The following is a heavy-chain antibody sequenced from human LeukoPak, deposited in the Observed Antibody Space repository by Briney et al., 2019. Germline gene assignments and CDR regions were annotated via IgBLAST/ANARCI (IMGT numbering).Heavy chain of an antibody. V-gene: IGHV3-23*01. D-gene: IGHD6-13*01. CDR3: AKPYSSSWYYFDY. CDR1: GFTFSSYA. J-gene: IGHJ4*02. CDR2: ISGSGGST. Sequence: GGSLRLSCAASGFTFSSYAMSWVRQARGKGLEWVSAISGSGGSTYYADSVKGRFTISRDNSKNTLYLQMNSLRAEDTAVYYCAKPYSSSWYYFDYWGQGTLVTVSS.